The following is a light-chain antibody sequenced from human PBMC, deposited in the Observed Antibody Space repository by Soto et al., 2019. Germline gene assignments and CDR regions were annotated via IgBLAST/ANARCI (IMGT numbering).Light chain of an antibody. CDR1: SNDVGDYKH. Sequence: QAVVTQPASVSGSPGQSITISCTGTSNDVGDYKHVSWYQQSPGKVPKLLIYNVNNRPSGVSDRFSGSRSGYTASLTISGLQAEDESDYFCSSSSSGGLYVFGTGTKVTVL. CDR2: NVN. J-gene: IGLJ1*01. V-gene: IGLV2-14*01. CDR3: SSSSSGGLYV.